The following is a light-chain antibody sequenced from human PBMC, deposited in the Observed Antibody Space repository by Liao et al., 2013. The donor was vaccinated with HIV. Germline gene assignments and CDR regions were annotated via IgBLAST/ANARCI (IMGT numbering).Light chain of an antibody. CDR2: QDS. Sequence: SYELTQPPSVSVSPGQTASITCSGDKLGDKYACWYQQKPGQSPVLVIYQDSKRPSGIPERFSGSNSGYMATLTISRVEAGDEADYYCQVWDSSSDHSYVFGTGTKVTVL. J-gene: IGLJ1*01. CDR3: QVWDSSSDHSYV. CDR1: KLGDKY. V-gene: IGLV3-1*01.